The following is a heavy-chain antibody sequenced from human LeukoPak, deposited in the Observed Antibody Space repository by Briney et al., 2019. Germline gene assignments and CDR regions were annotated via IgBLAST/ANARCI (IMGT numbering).Heavy chain of an antibody. D-gene: IGHD1-26*01. CDR3: AKGGKWDVTPFDY. V-gene: IGHV3-23*01. CDR1: GFNFNIYS. Sequence: GGSLRLSCAASGFNFNIYSMHWVRQAPGKGLEWVSTISGGGGSTYYADSVKGRFTISRDNSKNTLYLQVNSLRAEDTAVYYCAKGGKWDVTPFDYWGQGTLVTVSS. J-gene: IGHJ4*02. CDR2: ISGGGGST.